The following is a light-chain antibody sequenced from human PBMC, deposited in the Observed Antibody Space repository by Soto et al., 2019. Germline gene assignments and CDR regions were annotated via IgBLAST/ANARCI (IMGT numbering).Light chain of an antibody. CDR3: QQYNNWPAT. CDR2: GAS. J-gene: IGKJ2*01. V-gene: IGKV3-15*01. CDR1: QYVSTN. Sequence: ETVMTQSPATLSVSPGERATLSCRASQYVSTNLAWYQQKPGQAPRLLIYGASSRATGFPPRFSGSGSGTECTLTISSLQSEDLALYSGQQYNNWPATFGQGTKLEIK.